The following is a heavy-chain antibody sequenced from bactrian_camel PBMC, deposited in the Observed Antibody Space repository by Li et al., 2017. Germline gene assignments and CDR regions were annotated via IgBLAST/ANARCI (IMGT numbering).Heavy chain of an antibody. CDR1: GYDSSNSNYSTYC. V-gene: IGHV3S40*01. Sequence: VQLVESGGGSVQLGASLRLSCSASGYDSSNSNYSTYCIGWFRQAPGKGREWVASIDSGGSTTYYADSVKGRFTASRDNAQNTVYLQMNSLKPDDTAVYSCARVRGVVAAGFVDYWGQGTQVTVS. J-gene: IGHJ4*01. CDR2: IDSGGSTT. D-gene: IGHD6*01. CDR3: ARVRGVVAAGFVDY.